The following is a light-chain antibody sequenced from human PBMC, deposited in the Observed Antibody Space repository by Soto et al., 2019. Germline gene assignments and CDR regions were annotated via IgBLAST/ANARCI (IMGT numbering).Light chain of an antibody. Sequence: ELTQSPSVSVAPGQTVSITCGGYNIGSKSVHWYQQKPGQAPVLVVYDDSDRRSGIPERFSGSNSGNTATLTITRVEAGDEADYHCLVWDSRSEHYVFGTGTKV. J-gene: IGLJ1*01. CDR3: LVWDSRSEHYV. CDR2: DDS. CDR1: NIGSKS. V-gene: IGLV3-21*02.